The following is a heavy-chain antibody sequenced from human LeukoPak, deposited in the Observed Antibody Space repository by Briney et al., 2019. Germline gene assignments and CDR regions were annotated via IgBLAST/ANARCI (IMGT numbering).Heavy chain of an antibody. CDR1: GFTFSKYA. Sequence: PGGSLRLSCAASGFTFSKYAMSWVRQAPGKGLEWVYAFSGSGGSTHYADSVKGRFTISRDNSKNTLYLQMNSLRADDTAVYYCAKDVGYCSSTTCYKPFDYWGQGTLVTVSS. D-gene: IGHD2-2*02. V-gene: IGHV3-23*01. CDR3: AKDVGYCSSTTCYKPFDY. J-gene: IGHJ4*02. CDR2: FSGSGGST.